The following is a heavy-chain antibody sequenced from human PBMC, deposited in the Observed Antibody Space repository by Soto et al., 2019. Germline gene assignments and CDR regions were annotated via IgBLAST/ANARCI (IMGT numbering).Heavy chain of an antibody. Sequence: GGSLRLSCAASGFTFSSYAMSWVRQAPGKGLEWVSTISDSGNSTYSADSVKGRFTISRDNSKDTLYLQMNSLRAEATAVYYCAPGRYGDRIWGKEDLDNWGQGALLTVSS. CDR2: ISDSGNST. V-gene: IGHV3-23*01. CDR1: GFTFSSYA. CDR3: APGRYGDRIWGKEDLDN. D-gene: IGHD4-17*01. J-gene: IGHJ4*01.